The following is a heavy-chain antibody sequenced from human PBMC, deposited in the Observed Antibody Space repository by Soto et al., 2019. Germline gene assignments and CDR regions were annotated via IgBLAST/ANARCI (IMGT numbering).Heavy chain of an antibody. J-gene: IGHJ6*04. CDR1: GFTFDDYA. V-gene: IGHV3-9*01. Sequence: GGSLRLSCAASGFTFDDYAMHWVRQAPGKGLEWVSGISWNSGSIGYADSVKGRFTISRDNAKNSLYLQMNSLRAEDTALYYCAKDISEAGMDVWGKGTTVTVSS. CDR3: AKDISEAGMDV. CDR2: ISWNSGSI.